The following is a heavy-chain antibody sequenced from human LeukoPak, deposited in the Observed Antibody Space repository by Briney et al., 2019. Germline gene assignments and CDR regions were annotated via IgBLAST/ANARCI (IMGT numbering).Heavy chain of an antibody. CDR1: GYTFTSYD. D-gene: IGHD1-26*01. V-gene: IGHV1-8*01. CDR3: ARGLRWELLGAFDI. Sequence: ASVKVSCKASGYTFTSYDINWVRQATGQGLEWMGWMNPNSGNTGYAQKFQGRVTMTRNTSISTAYMELSSLRSEDTAVYYCARGLRWELLGAFDIWGQGTMVTVSS. J-gene: IGHJ3*02. CDR2: MNPNSGNT.